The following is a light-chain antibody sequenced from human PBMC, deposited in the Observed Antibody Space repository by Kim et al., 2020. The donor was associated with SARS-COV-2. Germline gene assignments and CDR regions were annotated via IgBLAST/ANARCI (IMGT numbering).Light chain of an antibody. CDR2: DVS. CDR3: QQYNNRPLT. J-gene: IGKJ4*01. CDR1: QSVTTN. Sequence: EIVMTQSPATLSVSPGERVTLSCRVSQSVTTNLAWYQQKPGQAPRLLIYDVSTRATGIPAKFSGSGSGTEFTLTISSLQSEDFAVYYCQQYNNRPLTFGGGTKADIK. V-gene: IGKV3-15*01.